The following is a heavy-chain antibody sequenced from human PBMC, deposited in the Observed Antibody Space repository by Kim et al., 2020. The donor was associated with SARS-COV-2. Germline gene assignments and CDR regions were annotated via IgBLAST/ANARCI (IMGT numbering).Heavy chain of an antibody. Sequence: STNYADSVKGRFTISRDNAKNTLYLQMSSLGAEDTAMYYCARDLTGAFDIWGQGTMVTVSS. J-gene: IGHJ3*02. CDR3: ARDLTGAFDI. V-gene: IGHV3-74*01. CDR2: ST.